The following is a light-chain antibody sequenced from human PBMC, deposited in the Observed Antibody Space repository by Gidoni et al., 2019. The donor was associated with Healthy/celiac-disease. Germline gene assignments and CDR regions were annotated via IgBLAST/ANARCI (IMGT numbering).Light chain of an antibody. CDR3: QQYYSPPLT. CDR2: WAS. J-gene: IGKJ4*01. CDR1: QSVLYSSNNKNY. V-gene: IGKV4-1*01. Sequence: DIVMTQSPDSLAVSLGERATINCKSSQSVLYSSNNKNYLAWYQQTPGQPPKLLIYWASTRESGVTDRFSGSGSGTDFTLTIRSLQAEDVAVYYCQQYYSPPLTFXGXTKVEIK.